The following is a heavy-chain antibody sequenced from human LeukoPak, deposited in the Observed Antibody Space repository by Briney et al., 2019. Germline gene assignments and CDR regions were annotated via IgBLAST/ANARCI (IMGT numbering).Heavy chain of an antibody. Sequence: GGSLRLSCAASGFTFSSYGMHWVRQAPGKGLEWVAVIWYDGSNKYYADSVKGRFTISRDNAQNSLHLQLSSLRADDTAVYYCARLAGSRPPWYLDLWGRGTLVTVSS. V-gene: IGHV3-33*03. CDR2: IWYDGSNK. J-gene: IGHJ2*01. D-gene: IGHD6-19*01. CDR3: ARLAGSRPPWYLDL. CDR1: GFTFSSYG.